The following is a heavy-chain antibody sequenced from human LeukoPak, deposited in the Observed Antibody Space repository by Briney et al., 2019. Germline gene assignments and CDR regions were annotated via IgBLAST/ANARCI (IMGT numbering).Heavy chain of an antibody. J-gene: IGHJ6*03. CDR1: GGTFSSYA. D-gene: IGHD3-9*01. V-gene: IGHV1-69*06. CDR2: IIPIFGTA. Sequence: ASVKVSCKASGGTFSSYAISWVRQAPGQGLEWMGGIIPIFGTANYAQKFQGRVTITADKSTSTAYMELSSLRSEDTAVYYCARGHDILTGYSTHYYYYYMDVWGKGTTVTVSS. CDR3: ARGHDILTGYSTHYYYYYMDV.